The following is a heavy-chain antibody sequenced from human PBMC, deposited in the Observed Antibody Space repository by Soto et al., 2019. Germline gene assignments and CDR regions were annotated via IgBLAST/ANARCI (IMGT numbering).Heavy chain of an antibody. CDR1: GGSISSYY. J-gene: IGHJ4*02. V-gene: IGHV4-59*12. CDR2: IYYSGST. CDR3: ASRGGVVPTDY. D-gene: IGHD3-3*01. Sequence: SETLSLTCTVSGGSISSYYWSWIRQPPGKGLEWIGYIYYSGSTNYNPSLKSRVTISVDTSKNQFSLKLSSVTAADTAVYYCASRGGVVPTDYWGQGTLVTVSS.